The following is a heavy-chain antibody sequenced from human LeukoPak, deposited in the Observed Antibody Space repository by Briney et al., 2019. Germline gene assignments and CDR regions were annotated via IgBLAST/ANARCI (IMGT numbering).Heavy chain of an antibody. V-gene: IGHV3-30*04. J-gene: IGHJ4*02. Sequence: GGSLRLSCAASGFMFSSYAMHWVRQAPGQGLQWVAVISYDASNKYYADSVKGRFTISRDNSKNTLYLQMNSLRAEDTAVYYCARDAGAARRYYFDYWGQGTLVTVSS. D-gene: IGHD6-6*01. CDR2: ISYDASNK. CDR1: GFMFSSYA. CDR3: ARDAGAARRYYFDY.